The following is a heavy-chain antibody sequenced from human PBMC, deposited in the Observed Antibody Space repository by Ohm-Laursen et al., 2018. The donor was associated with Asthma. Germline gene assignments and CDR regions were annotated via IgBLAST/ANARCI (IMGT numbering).Heavy chain of an antibody. J-gene: IGHJ4*02. D-gene: IGHD1-14*01. CDR3: VRAPDYFSLFDF. V-gene: IGHV3-48*01. CDR1: GFYFSSYS. Sequence: SLRLSCAASGFYFSSYSMHWVRQAPGKGPEWLAFLTSGSDIIHYAESVEGRFTISRDNAKKSLYLQMKSLRVEDTAVYYCVRAPDYFSLFDFWGQGTLVTVSS. CDR2: LTSGSDII.